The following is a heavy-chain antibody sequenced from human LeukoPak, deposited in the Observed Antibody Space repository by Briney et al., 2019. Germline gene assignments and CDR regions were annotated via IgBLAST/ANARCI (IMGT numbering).Heavy chain of an antibody. CDR3: AKEGNYDFWSGPLY. D-gene: IGHD3-3*01. J-gene: IGHJ4*02. V-gene: IGHV3-30*02. Sequence: SGGSLRLSCAASGFTFSSYGMHWVRQAPGKGLEWVAFIRYDGSNKYYADSVKGRFTISRDNSKNTLYLQMNSLRAEDTAVYYCAKEGNYDFWSGPLYWGQGTLVTVSS. CDR1: GFTFSSYG. CDR2: IRYDGSNK.